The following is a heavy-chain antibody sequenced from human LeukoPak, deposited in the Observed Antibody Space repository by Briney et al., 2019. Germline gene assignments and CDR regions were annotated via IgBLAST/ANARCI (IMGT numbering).Heavy chain of an antibody. V-gene: IGHV4-39*01. Sequence: SETLSLTCTVSGGSISSSSYYWGWIRQPPGKGLEWIGSIYYSGSTYYNPSLKSRVTISVDTSKNQFSLKLSSVTAADTAVYYCARRIGFFWSGCKFEYWGQGTLVTVSS. CDR3: ARRIGFFWSGCKFEY. CDR1: GGSISSSSYY. D-gene: IGHD3-3*01. CDR2: IYYSGST. J-gene: IGHJ4*02.